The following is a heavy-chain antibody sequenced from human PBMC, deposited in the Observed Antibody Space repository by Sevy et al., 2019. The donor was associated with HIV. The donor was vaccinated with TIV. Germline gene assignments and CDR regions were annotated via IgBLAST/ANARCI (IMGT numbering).Heavy chain of an antibody. V-gene: IGHV3-15*07. D-gene: IGHD5-12*01. Sequence: GGSLRLSCAASGFTLNKAWMNWVRQAPGKGLEWVGRIKTETDGGTKDYAEPVKGRFSISRDDSKNTLYLQMNSLKIEDTAVYYCSMEDGYNYFDYWGQRALVTVSS. CDR1: GFTLNKAW. J-gene: IGHJ4*02. CDR3: SMEDGYNYFDY. CDR2: IKTETDGGTK.